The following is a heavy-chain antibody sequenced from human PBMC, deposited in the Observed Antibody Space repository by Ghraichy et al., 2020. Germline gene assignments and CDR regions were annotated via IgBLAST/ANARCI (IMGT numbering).Heavy chain of an antibody. CDR3: AANLLVAQESGWFAP. CDR2: IYSSENIDYSGTT. V-gene: IGHV4-39*01. CDR1: DGSINSGNSY. D-gene: IGHD3-3*01. Sequence: SETLSLTCTVSDGSINSGNSYWAWIRQPPGKGLEWIGNIYSSENIDYSGTTYYNPSLKSRVTISVDTSKNQFSLRVSSVTAADTAVYYCAANLLVAQESGWFAPWGQGTLVTVSS. J-gene: IGHJ5*02.